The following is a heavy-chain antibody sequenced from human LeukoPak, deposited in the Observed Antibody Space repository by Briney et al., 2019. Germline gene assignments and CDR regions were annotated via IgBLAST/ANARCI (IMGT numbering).Heavy chain of an antibody. J-gene: IGHJ6*03. CDR3: ARHPDYYYYYMDV. Sequence: GESLQISCKGSGYSFTSYWIGWVRQMPGKGLEWMGIIYPGDSDTRYSPSFQGQVTISADKSISTAYLQWSSLKASDTAMYYCARHPDYYYYYMDVWGKGTTVTVSS. V-gene: IGHV5-51*01. CDR1: GYSFTSYW. CDR2: IYPGDSDT.